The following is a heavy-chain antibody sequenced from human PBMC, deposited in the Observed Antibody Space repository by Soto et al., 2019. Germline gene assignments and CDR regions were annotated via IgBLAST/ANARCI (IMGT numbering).Heavy chain of an antibody. J-gene: IGHJ4*02. CDR3: ARHLTNYDSRGYYYGQLTPYDFDY. V-gene: IGHV4-59*08. CDR1: GGSISSYY. CDR2: IYYSGST. Sequence: SETLSLTCTVSGGSISSYYWSWIRQPPGKGLEWIGFIYYSGSTNYNPSLKSRVTISVDTSKNQFSLKLSSVTAADTAVYYCARHLTNYDSRGYYYGQLTPYDFDYWGQGTLGTVSS. D-gene: IGHD3-22*01.